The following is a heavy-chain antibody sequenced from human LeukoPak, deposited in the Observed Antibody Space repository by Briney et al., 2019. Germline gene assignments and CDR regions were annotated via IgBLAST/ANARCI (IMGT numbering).Heavy chain of an antibody. CDR3: ASYSGYAS. V-gene: IGHV1-8*01. CDR2: MNPNSGNT. D-gene: IGHD5-12*01. J-gene: IGHJ5*02. Sequence: SVKVSCTASGYTFTSYDINWVRQATGPGLESMGWMNPNSGNTGYAKKFHSRVTITSNTSISTAYMELSSLRSEDTAVYYCASYSGYASWSQGTVVTVSS. CDR1: GYTFTSYD.